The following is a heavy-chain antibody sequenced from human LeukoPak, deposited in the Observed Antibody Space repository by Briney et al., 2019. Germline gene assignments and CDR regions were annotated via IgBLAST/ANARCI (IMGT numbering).Heavy chain of an antibody. J-gene: IGHJ4*02. CDR1: ELVCGKYA. D-gene: IGHD5-12*01. CDR3: AKGRCSGPGCDSFDY. Sequence: GGSLRLSCAASELVCGKYAMAWVRQAPGKGLECVSIISDDSSFTYYLDSVKGRSTIFRDNSKNTLYLHMNSLKAEDTAVYYCAKGRCSGPGCDSFDYWGQGALVTVSS. V-gene: IGHV3-23*01. CDR2: ISDDSSFT.